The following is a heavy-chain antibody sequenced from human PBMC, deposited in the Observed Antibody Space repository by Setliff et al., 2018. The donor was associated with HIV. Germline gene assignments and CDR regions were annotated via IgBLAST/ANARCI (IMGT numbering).Heavy chain of an antibody. Sequence: GESLRISCAASGFTFSDYYMSWLRQAPGKGLEWGSYISRDGNTIYYADSVKGRFTISRDNAKNSLYLQLNSLRPEDTAVYYCARDKDEDYGSTSFDYWGQGILVTVSS. D-gene: IGHD4-17*01. CDR1: GFTFSDYY. CDR2: ISRDGNTI. CDR3: ARDKDEDYGSTSFDY. J-gene: IGHJ4*02. V-gene: IGHV3-11*01.